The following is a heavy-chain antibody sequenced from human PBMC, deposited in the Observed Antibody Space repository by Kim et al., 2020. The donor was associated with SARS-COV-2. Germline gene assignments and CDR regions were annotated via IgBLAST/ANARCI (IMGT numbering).Heavy chain of an antibody. CDR1: GGSISSGNW. Sequence: SETLSLTCAVSGGSISSGNWWIWVRQPPGKGLEWIGEIFYSGTTNYDPSLKSRVTISVDKSKNQFSLKLTSVTAADTAVYYCARGGTTGTDNWFDPWGQGTLVTVSS. CDR3: ARGGTTGTDNWFDP. V-gene: IGHV4-4*02. CDR2: IFYSGTT. J-gene: IGHJ5*02. D-gene: IGHD1-1*01.